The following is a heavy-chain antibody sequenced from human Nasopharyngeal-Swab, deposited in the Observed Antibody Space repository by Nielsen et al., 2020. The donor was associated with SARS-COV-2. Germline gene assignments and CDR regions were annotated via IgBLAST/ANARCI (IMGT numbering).Heavy chain of an antibody. CDR2: IRSKANSYAT. J-gene: IGHJ4*02. Sequence: GGSLRLSCAASGFTFSGSAMHWVRQASGKGLEWVGRIRSKANSYATAYAASVKGRFTISRDDSNNTAYLQMNSLKTEDTAVYYCTRATATTGSYCWGQGTLVTASS. CDR1: GFTFSGSA. D-gene: IGHD1-26*01. V-gene: IGHV3-73*01. CDR3: TRATATTGSYC.